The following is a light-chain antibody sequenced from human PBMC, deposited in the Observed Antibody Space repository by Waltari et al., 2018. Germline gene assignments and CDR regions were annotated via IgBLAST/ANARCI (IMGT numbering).Light chain of an antibody. CDR1: QSISIW. CDR3: QQYNTLSPWT. V-gene: IGKV1-5*03. Sequence: DIQMTQSPSTLSASVGDRVTITCRASQSISIWLAWYQQKPGKAPKLLIYKASSLESGVPSRFSGCGSGTEFALTISSLQPDDFATYFCQQYNTLSPWTFGQGTKVEIK. J-gene: IGKJ1*01. CDR2: KAS.